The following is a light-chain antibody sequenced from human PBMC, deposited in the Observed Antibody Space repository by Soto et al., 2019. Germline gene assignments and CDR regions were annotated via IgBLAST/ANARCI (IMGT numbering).Light chain of an antibody. V-gene: IGLV1-44*01. CDR3: EAWDDFYV. CDR1: SSNIGSNT. Sequence: QSVLTQPPSASGTPGQRVTISCSGSSSNIGSNTVNWYQQLPGTAPKLLIYSNNQRPSGVPDRFSGSKSGTSASLAISGLQSEDEADYYCEAWDDFYVFGTGTKVTVL. J-gene: IGLJ1*01. CDR2: SNN.